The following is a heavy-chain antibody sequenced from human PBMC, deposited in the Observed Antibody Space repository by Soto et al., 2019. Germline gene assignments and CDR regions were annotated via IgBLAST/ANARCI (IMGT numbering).Heavy chain of an antibody. D-gene: IGHD3-3*01. CDR3: ARDTIFGVVIIGRDAFGI. CDR2: INAGNGNT. V-gene: IGHV1-3*01. CDR1: GYTFTSYA. Sequence: ASVKVSCKASGYTFTSYAMHWVRQAPGQRLEWMGWINAGNGNTKYSQKFQGRVTITRDTSASTAYMELSSLRSEDTAVYYCARDTIFGVVIIGRDAFGIWGQGTMVTVSS. J-gene: IGHJ3*02.